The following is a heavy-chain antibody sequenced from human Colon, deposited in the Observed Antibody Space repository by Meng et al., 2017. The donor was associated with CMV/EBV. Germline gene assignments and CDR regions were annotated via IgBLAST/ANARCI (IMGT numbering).Heavy chain of an antibody. CDR1: GGSISSYY. V-gene: IGHV3-7*01. D-gene: IGHD2-8*01. J-gene: IGHJ4*02. CDR2: IKQDGSET. CDR3: ARAVYFPLYHFNS. Sequence: GGSLRLSCTVSGGSISSYYWSWIRQAPGKGLEWVASIKQDGSETSYVDSVKGRFTISRDNGKNSLFLHMNSLRAEDTAVYYCARAVYFPLYHFNSWGQGTLVTVSS.